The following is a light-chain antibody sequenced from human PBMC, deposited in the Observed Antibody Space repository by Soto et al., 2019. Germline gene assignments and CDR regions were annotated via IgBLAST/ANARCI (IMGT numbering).Light chain of an antibody. CDR3: QQRSNWYT. CDR1: QSVSSY. J-gene: IGKJ2*01. CDR2: DAS. Sequence: EIVLTQSPATLSLSPEERATLSCRASQSVSSYLAWYQQKPGQAPRLLIYDASNRATGIPARFSGSGSGTDFTLTISSLEPEDFAVYYCQQRSNWYTFGQGTKLELK. V-gene: IGKV3-11*01.